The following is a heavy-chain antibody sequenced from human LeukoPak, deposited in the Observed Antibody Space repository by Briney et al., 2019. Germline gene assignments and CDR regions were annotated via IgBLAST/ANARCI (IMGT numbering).Heavy chain of an antibody. D-gene: IGHD3-16*01. CDR1: GGSISSYY. J-gene: IGHJ4*02. CDR2: IYYSGST. CDR3: ARDRGGDGYND. V-gene: IGHV4-59*01. Sequence: SETLSLTCTVSGGSISSYYWSWIRQPPGKGLEWIGYIYYSGSTNYNPSLKSRVTISVDTSKNQFSLKLSSVTAADTAVYYCARDRGGDGYNDWGQGTLVTVSS.